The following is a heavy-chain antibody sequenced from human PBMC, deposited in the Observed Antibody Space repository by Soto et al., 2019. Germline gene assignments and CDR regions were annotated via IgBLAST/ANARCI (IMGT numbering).Heavy chain of an antibody. V-gene: IGHV1-69*06. CDR3: ASRGVEMATIKRYYYGMDV. Sequence: SVKVSCKASGGTFSSYAISWVRQAPGQGLEWMGGIIPILGTANYARKFQGRVTITADKSTSTAYMELSSLRSEDTAVYYCASRGVEMATIKRYYYGMDVWGQGTTVTVSS. CDR2: IIPILGTA. D-gene: IGHD5-12*01. J-gene: IGHJ6*02. CDR1: GGTFSSYA.